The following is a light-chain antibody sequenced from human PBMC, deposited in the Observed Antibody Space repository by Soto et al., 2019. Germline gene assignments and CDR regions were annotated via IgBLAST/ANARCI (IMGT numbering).Light chain of an antibody. CDR3: HQGDRFPHT. J-gene: IGKJ2*01. Sequence: DIQMTQSPSFVSASIGDRVTITCLASQNIDNWLAWYQQQPGRAPQLLIYGASTLQTGVPSRFSGSGSGTDFTLTISSLPPEDFAPYYRHQGDRFPHTFGQGTKLEI. CDR2: GAS. CDR1: QNIDNW. V-gene: IGKV1-12*01.